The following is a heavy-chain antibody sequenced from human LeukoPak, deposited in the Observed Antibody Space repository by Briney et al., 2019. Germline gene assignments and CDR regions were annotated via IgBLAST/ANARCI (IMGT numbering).Heavy chain of an antibody. D-gene: IGHD3-10*01. CDR2: ISGSGGST. Sequence: GGSLRLSCAASGFTFSSYAMSWVRQAPGKGLEWVSAISGSGGSTYYADSVRGRFTISRDNSKNTLYLQMNSLRAEDTAVYSCAKLYYYGSGSYYKAKYYFDYWGQGTLVTVSS. V-gene: IGHV3-23*01. CDR3: AKLYYYGSGSYYKAKYYFDY. J-gene: IGHJ4*02. CDR1: GFTFSSYA.